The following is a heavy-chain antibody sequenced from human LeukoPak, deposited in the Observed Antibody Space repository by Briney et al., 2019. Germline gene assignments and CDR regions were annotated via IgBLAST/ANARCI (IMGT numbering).Heavy chain of an antibody. CDR2: IYYSGST. CDR3: AKDQGGSYYGNNFDY. Sequence: SETLSLTCTVSGGSISSYYWSWIRQPPGKGLEWIGYIYYSGSTNYNPSLKSRVTISVDTSKNQFSLKLSSVTAADTAVYYCAKDQGGSYYGNNFDYWGQGTLVTVSS. D-gene: IGHD1-26*01. V-gene: IGHV4-59*01. J-gene: IGHJ4*02. CDR1: GGSISSYY.